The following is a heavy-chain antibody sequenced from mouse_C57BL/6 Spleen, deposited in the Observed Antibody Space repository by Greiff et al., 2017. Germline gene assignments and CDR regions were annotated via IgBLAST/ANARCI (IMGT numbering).Heavy chain of an antibody. CDR1: GYSITSGYY. D-gene: IGHD2-3*01. V-gene: IGHV3-6*01. CDR2: ISYDGSN. J-gene: IGHJ1*03. Sequence: EVQLQQSGPGLVKPSQSLSLTCSVTGYSITSGYYWNWIRQFPGNKLEWMGYISYDGSNNYNPSLKNRISITRDTSKNQFFLKLNSVTTEDTATYYCARDGDGYPYWYFDVWGTGTTVTVSS. CDR3: ARDGDGYPYWYFDV.